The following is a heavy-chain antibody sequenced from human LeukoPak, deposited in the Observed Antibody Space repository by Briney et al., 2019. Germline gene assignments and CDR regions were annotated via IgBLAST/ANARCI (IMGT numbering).Heavy chain of an antibody. D-gene: IGHD3-16*01. J-gene: IGHJ5*02. V-gene: IGHV3-7*01. CDR2: IKQDGSAK. CDR3: VRGWADTVMSRMDP. CDR1: GFTFSTYW. Sequence: GGSLRLSCAASGFTFSTYWMNWVRQAPGKGLEWVANIKQDGSAKFYADSVKGRFTISRDNAKTSLYLQMNSLRAEDTAVYYCVRGWADTVMSRMDPWGQGTLVTVSS.